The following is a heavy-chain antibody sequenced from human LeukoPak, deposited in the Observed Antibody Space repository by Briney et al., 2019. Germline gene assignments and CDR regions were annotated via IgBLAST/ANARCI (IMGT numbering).Heavy chain of an antibody. CDR3: ASDTYYYDSSGYYFAAFDI. CDR1: GYTFTGYY. D-gene: IGHD3-22*01. Sequence: ASVKVSCKASGYTFTGYYMHWVRQAPGQGLEWMGRINPNSGGTNYAQKFQGRVTMTRDTSISTAYMELSRLRSDDTAVYYCASDTYYYDSSGYYFAAFDIWGQGTMVTVSS. CDR2: INPNSGGT. J-gene: IGHJ3*02. V-gene: IGHV1-2*06.